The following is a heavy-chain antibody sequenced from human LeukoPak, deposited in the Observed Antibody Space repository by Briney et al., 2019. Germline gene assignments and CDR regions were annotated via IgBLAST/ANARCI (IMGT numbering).Heavy chain of an antibody. CDR1: GFTVSSNY. D-gene: IGHD2-2*01. CDR3: ARGEVWDIVVVRDY. Sequence: GGSLRLSCAASGFTVSSNYMSWVRQAPGKGLEWVSAISGSGGSTYYADSVKGRFTISRDNAKNSLYLQMNSLRAEDTAVYYCARGEVWDIVVVRDYWGQGTLVTVSS. J-gene: IGHJ4*02. CDR2: ISGSGGST. V-gene: IGHV3-23*01.